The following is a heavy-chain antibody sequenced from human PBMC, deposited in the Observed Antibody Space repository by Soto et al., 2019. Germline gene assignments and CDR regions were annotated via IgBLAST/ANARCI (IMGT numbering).Heavy chain of an antibody. Sequence: SETLSLTCTVSGGSISSSNYFWGWIRQTPGKGLQWIASIYYSGNTYSNPSLKSRLTISVDTSNNQFSLKLSSVTAVDTAIYYCVRQTYCTGGSCGRFGPWGQGTLVTVSS. V-gene: IGHV4-39*01. CDR2: IYYSGNT. CDR1: GGSISSSNYF. CDR3: VRQTYCTGGSCGRFGP. J-gene: IGHJ5*02. D-gene: IGHD2-15*01.